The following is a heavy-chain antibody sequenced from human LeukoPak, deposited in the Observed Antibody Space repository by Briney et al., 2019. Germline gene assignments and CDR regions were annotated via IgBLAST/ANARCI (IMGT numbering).Heavy chain of an antibody. J-gene: IGHJ5*02. CDR1: GGSVRSSSYY. V-gene: IGHV4-39*07. Sequence: PSETLSLTCTVSGGSVRSSSYYWGWIRQPPGKGLEWIGSMYFSGSTYYKPPLKSRVTISVDTSKNQFSLKLSSVTAADTAVYYCARESQARFDPWGQGTLVIV. CDR3: ARESQARFDP. CDR2: MYFSGST.